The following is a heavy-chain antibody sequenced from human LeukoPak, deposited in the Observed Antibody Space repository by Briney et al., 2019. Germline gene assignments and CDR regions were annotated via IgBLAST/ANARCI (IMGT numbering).Heavy chain of an antibody. V-gene: IGHV3-11*04. D-gene: IGHD6-6*01. J-gene: IGHJ5*02. CDR1: GFTFSDYY. Sequence: GGSLRLSCAASGFTFSDYYMSWIRQAPGKGLEWVSYISSSGSTIYYADSVKGRFTISRDNAKNSLYLQMSSLRAEDTAVYYCASPSIAARGWFDPWGQGTLVTVSS. CDR3: ASPSIAARGWFDP. CDR2: ISSSGSTI.